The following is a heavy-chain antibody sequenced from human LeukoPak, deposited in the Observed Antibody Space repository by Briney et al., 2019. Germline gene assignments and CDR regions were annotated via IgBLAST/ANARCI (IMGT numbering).Heavy chain of an antibody. CDR1: GYTFNTYG. CDR3: ARYTSGRLNPGFYHYYMDV. D-gene: IGHD6-19*01. J-gene: IGHJ6*03. CDR2: ISGYNGKT. V-gene: IGHV1-18*01. Sequence: ASVKVSCKASGYTFNTYGITWVRQAPGQGLEWMGWISGYNGKTKYAQKLQGRVTMTTDTSTSTAYMELRSLRSDDTAVYYCARYTSGRLNPGFYHYYMDVWGKGTTVTVSS.